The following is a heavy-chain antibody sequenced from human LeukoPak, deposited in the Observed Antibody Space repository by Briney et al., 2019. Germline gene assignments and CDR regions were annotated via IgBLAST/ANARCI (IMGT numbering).Heavy chain of an antibody. CDR2: INPNSGGT. CDR1: GYTFTGYY. CDR3: ARSPAGVVVPAAADY. Sequence: ASVKVSCKASGYTFTGYYMHWVRQAPGQGLEWMGWINPNSGGTNYAQKFQGRVTMTRDTSISTAYMELSRLRSDDTAAYYCARSPAGVVVPAAADYWGQGTLVTVSS. D-gene: IGHD2-2*01. J-gene: IGHJ4*02. V-gene: IGHV1-2*02.